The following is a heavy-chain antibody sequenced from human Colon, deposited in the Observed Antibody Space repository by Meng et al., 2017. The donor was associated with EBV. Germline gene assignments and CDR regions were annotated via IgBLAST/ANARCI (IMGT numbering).Heavy chain of an antibody. Sequence: LQVSGPELVNPSGTLSLSCAVPGDSGRGVTWWPWVRQPPGKGLEWIGEIYHGGSPNYNPSLESRVTISVDKSKNQFSLDLTSVTAADTAVYFCARVMRYQLLRFFDYWGQGILVTVSS. CDR3: ARVMRYQLLRFFDY. J-gene: IGHJ4*02. D-gene: IGHD2-2*01. V-gene: IGHV4-4*02. CDR1: GDSGRGVTW. CDR2: IYHGGSP.